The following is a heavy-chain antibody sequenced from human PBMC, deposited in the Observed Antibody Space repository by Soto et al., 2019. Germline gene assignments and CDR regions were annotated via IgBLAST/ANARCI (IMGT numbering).Heavy chain of an antibody. Sequence: QVQLQQSGPGLVKPSQTLSLTCAISGDSVSSNTAAWNWIRQSPSRGLEWLGRTYYRSNWNSAYAVSVKGRIVINPDTSKNQVSLQLNSVTPEDTAVYYCARGWGWGFDCWGQGTLVTVSS. CDR2: TYYRSNWNS. V-gene: IGHV6-1*01. CDR1: GDSVSSNTAA. CDR3: ARGWGWGFDC. D-gene: IGHD3-16*01. J-gene: IGHJ4*02.